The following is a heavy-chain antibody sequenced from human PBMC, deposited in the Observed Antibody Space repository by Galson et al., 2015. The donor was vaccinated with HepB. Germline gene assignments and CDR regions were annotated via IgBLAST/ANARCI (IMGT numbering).Heavy chain of an antibody. CDR1: GFTFDDYA. Sequence: SLRLSCAASGFTFDDYAMHWVRQRPGRGLEWVSGISWNSDSIGYADSVKGRFTVSRDNDKKLLYLQMNSLRPDDTAKYHCVKDYARMQLWSHFDFWGQGTLATVSS. D-gene: IGHD3-10*01. V-gene: IGHV3-9*01. J-gene: IGHJ4*02. CDR2: ISWNSDSI. CDR3: VKDYARMQLWSHFDF.